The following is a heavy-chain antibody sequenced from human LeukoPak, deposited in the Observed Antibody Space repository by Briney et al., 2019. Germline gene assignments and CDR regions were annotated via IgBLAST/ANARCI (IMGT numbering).Heavy chain of an antibody. CDR3: ARDLGYDSSGYYSDY. Sequence: PGRSLRLSCAASGFTFDDYGMSWVRQAPGKGLEWVSGINWNGGSTGYADSVKGRFTISRDNAKNSLYLQMNSLRAEDTALYYCARDLGYDSSGYYSDYWGQGTLVTVSS. V-gene: IGHV3-20*04. J-gene: IGHJ4*02. CDR1: GFTFDDYG. CDR2: INWNGGST. D-gene: IGHD3-22*01.